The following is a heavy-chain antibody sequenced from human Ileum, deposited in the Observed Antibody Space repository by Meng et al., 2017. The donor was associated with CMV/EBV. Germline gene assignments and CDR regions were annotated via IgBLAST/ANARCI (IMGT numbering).Heavy chain of an antibody. CDR2: IYISGST. Sequence: VHLQASGAGRVKSPKTLSLTCTFSGGSISTDTWNWIRQPAGKGLEWIGRIYISGSTTYNPSLKSRVTMSVDTSKNQFSLKLSSVTAADTAIYYCAKATGVTDPFDYWAREPWSPSPQ. V-gene: IGHV4-4*07. D-gene: IGHD1-14*01. CDR3: AKATGVTDPFDY. CDR1: GGSISTDT. J-gene: IGHJ4*02.